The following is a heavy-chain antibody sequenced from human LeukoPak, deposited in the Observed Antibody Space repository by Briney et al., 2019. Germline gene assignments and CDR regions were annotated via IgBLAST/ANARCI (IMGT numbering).Heavy chain of an antibody. J-gene: IGHJ4*02. CDR2: IYHSGST. V-gene: IGHV4-38-2*01. CDR1: GYSISSGYY. CDR3: AIPSPYCSGGSCRDGFDY. D-gene: IGHD2-15*01. Sequence: SETLSLTXAVSGYSISSGYYWGWIRQPPGKGLEWIGSIYHSGSTYYNPSLKSRVTISVDTSKNQFSLKLSSVTAADTAVYYCAIPSPYCSGGSCRDGFDYWGQGTLVTVSS.